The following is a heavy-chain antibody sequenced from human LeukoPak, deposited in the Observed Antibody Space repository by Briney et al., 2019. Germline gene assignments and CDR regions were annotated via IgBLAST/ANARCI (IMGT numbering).Heavy chain of an antibody. V-gene: IGHV3-23*01. D-gene: IGHD1-7*01. CDR1: GFTLSSFA. CDR3: VKRTVNYPFDF. J-gene: IGHJ4*02. CDR2: ISGSGGTT. Sequence: GGSLRLSCAAPGFTLSSFAMNWVRQAPGKGLEWVSAISGSGGTTFYADSVKGRLTISRDNSKNTLYLQMNSLRAEDTAVYYCVKRTVNYPFDFWGQGTLVTVS.